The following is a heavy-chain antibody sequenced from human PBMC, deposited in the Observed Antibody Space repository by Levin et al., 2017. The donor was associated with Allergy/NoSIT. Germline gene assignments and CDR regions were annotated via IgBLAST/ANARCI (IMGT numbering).Heavy chain of an antibody. Sequence: ASVKVSCKTSGYTFINYGISWVRQAPGQGLEWMGWISTYYGNTNTEYAQKFQGRVTMTTDTSTSTAYMDLRSLRYDDTAVYFCARDHAYSVDYWGQGTLVTVSS. V-gene: IGHV1-18*01. D-gene: IGHD6-13*01. CDR2: ISTYYGNT. J-gene: IGHJ4*02. CDR3: ARDHAYSVDY. CDR1: GYTFINYG.